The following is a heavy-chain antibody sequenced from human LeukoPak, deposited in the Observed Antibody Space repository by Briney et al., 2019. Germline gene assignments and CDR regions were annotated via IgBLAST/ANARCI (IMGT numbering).Heavy chain of an antibody. V-gene: IGHV4-39*01. Sequence: SETLSLTCTVSGGSISSSSYYWGWIRQPPGKGLEWIGSIYYSGSTNYNPSLKSRVTISVDTSKNQFSLKLSSVTAADTAVYYCAGGGTIDPWGQGTLVTVSS. J-gene: IGHJ5*02. CDR1: GGSISSSSYY. CDR2: IYYSGST. D-gene: IGHD2-15*01. CDR3: AGGGTIDP.